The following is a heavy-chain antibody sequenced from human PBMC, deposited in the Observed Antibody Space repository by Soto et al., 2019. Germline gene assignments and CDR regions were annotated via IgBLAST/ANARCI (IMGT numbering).Heavy chain of an antibody. Sequence: QVQLQLSGPGLVKPSQTLSLTCAISGDSVSSNSAAWNWIRQSPSRGLEWLGRTYYRSKWYNDYAESVKSRITINPDTTRNQFSLQLNFVTPEDTAVYYCARDRADCSGGSCYSWIDYWGQGTLVTVSS. CDR3: ARDRADCSGGSCYSWIDY. CDR2: TYYRSKWYN. D-gene: IGHD2-15*01. CDR1: GDSVSSNSAA. J-gene: IGHJ4*02. V-gene: IGHV6-1*01.